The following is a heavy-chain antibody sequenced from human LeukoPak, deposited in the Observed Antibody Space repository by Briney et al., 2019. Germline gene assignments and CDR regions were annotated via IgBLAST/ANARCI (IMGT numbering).Heavy chain of an antibody. CDR3: ARSSWSMVRGVNYYYYMDV. CDR2: MNPNSGNT. J-gene: IGHJ6*03. CDR1: GYTFTSYD. Sequence: ASVKVSCKASGYTFTSYDINWVRQATGQGLEWMGWMNPNSGNTGYAQKFQGRVTITRNTSISTAYMELSSLRSEDTAVYYCARSSWSMVRGVNYYYYMDVWGKGTTVTVSS. V-gene: IGHV1-8*03. D-gene: IGHD3-10*01.